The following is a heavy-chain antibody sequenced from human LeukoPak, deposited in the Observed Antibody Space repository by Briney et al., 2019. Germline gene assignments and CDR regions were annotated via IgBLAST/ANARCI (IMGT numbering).Heavy chain of an antibody. D-gene: IGHD6-13*01. Sequence: GGPLRLSCAASGFTFSDYYISWIRQAPGKGLEGVSYISSSSSYTNYADSVKGRFTISRDNAKNSLYLQMNSLRAEDTAVYYCARVIAAAGLTFDYWGQGTLVTVSS. J-gene: IGHJ4*02. CDR3: ARVIAAAGLTFDY. CDR1: GFTFSDYY. V-gene: IGHV3-11*05. CDR2: ISSSSSYT.